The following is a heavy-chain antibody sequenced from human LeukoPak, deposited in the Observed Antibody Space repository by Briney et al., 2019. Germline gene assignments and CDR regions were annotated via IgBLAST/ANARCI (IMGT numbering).Heavy chain of an antibody. J-gene: IGHJ5*02. CDR3: ARRLANWFDP. D-gene: IGHD6-19*01. CDR1: GYSISSGYY. Sequence: SETLSLTCTVSGYSISSGYYWGWIRQPPGKGLEWIGSIYHSGSTYYNPSLKSRVTISVDTSKNQFSLKLSSVTAADTAVYYCARRLANWFDPWGQGTLVTVSS. V-gene: IGHV4-38-2*02. CDR2: IYHSGST.